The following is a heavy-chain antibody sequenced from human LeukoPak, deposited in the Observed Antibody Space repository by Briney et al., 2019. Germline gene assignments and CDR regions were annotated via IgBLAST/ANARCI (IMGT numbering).Heavy chain of an antibody. D-gene: IGHD3-22*01. V-gene: IGHV4-30-2*01. Sequence: SQTLSLTCAVSGGSISSGGYSWSWIRQPPGTGLEWIGYIYHSGSTYYNPSLKSRVTISVDRSKNQFSLKLSSVTAADTAVYYCARLRSYYYDSSGYYSAFDIWGQGTMVTVSS. CDR1: GGSISSGGYS. CDR3: ARLRSYYYDSSGYYSAFDI. CDR2: IYHSGST. J-gene: IGHJ3*02.